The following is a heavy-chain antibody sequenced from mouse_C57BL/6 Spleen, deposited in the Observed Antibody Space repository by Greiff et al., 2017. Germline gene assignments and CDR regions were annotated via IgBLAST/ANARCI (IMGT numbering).Heavy chain of an antibody. J-gene: IGHJ4*01. V-gene: IGHV1-69*01. CDR3: ARGGIYYGSMDY. CDR2: IDPSDSYT. CDR1: GYTFTSYW. D-gene: IGHD2-2*01. Sequence: QVQLQQPGTELVKPGASVKLSCKASGYTFTSYWMHWVKQRPGQGLEWIGEIDPSDSYTNYNQKFKGKSTLTVDKSSSTAYMQLSSLTSEDSAVYYCARGGIYYGSMDYWGQGTSVTVSS.